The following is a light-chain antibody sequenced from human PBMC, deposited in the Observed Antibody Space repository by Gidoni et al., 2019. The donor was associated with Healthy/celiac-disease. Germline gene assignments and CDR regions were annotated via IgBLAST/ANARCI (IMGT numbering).Light chain of an antibody. Sequence: DLPITQSPSSVSASVGDRVTITCRASQGISSWLDWYQQKPGKAPKLLIYAASSLQSGVPSRFSGSGSGTDFTLTISSLQPEDFATYYCQQANSLPFTFGQGTRLDIK. CDR3: QQANSLPFT. J-gene: IGKJ5*01. CDR2: AAS. CDR1: QGISSW. V-gene: IGKV1-12*01.